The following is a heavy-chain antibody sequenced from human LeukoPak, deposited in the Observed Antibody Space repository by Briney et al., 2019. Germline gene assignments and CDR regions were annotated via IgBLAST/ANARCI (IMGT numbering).Heavy chain of an antibody. V-gene: IGHV4-34*01. CDR2: INHSGST. Sequence: SETLSLTCAVYGGSFSGYYWSWIRQPPGKGLEWIGEINHSGSTNYNPSLKSRVTISVDTSKNQFSLKLSSVTAADTAVYYCARDGPPGLDYWGQGTLVTVSS. CDR3: ARDGPPGLDY. CDR1: GGSFSGYY. J-gene: IGHJ4*02.